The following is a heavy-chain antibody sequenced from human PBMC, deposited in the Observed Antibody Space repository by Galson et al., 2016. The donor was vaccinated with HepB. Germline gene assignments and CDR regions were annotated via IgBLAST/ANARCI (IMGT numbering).Heavy chain of an antibody. CDR2: ISRTSDYI. CDR3: AREDSSSSWRVY. J-gene: IGHJ4*02. D-gene: IGHD6-6*01. V-gene: IGHV3-21*01. Sequence: SLRLSCAASGFSFSYYTMNWVRQAPGKGLEWVSSISRTSDYIYYADSLKGRFTISRDNAKNSLYLQINSLRAEDTAVYYCAREDSSSSWRVYWGQGTLVAVSS. CDR1: GFSFSYYT.